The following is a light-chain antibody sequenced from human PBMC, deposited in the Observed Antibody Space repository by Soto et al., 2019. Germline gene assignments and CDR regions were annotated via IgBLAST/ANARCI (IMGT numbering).Light chain of an antibody. CDR2: GAS. CDR1: QGVDSST. CDR3: QHFDDSLT. J-gene: IGKJ4*01. Sequence: EVVLTQSPGTLSLSPGERATLSCRASQGVDSSTLAWDQHKTGQAPRLLISGASKRATGTPDRFSGSGSGTDFTLTISRLEPDDFAVYYCQHFDDSLTFGGGTKVEIK. V-gene: IGKV3-20*01.